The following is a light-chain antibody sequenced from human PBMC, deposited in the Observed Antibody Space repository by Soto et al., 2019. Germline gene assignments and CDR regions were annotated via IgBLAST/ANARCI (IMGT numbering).Light chain of an antibody. J-gene: IGKJ5*01. CDR3: QRRREWPIT. Sequence: EIVMTHSPSTLYVSPGERATLHCRASQSVTSNLAWYQQKPGQAPRLLIYGASSRATGIPARFSGSGSGTDFTLTISSLEPEDFAVYYCQRRREWPITFGQGTRLEI. V-gene: IGKV3-11*01. CDR1: QSVTSN. CDR2: GAS.